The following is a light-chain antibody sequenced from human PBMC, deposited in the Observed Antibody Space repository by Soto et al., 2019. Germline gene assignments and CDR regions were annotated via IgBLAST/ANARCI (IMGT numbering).Light chain of an antibody. V-gene: IGKV3-15*01. CDR1: QSVDSK. CDR3: QQYNNWPRT. Sequence: EVVMTQSPATLSVSPGDRATLSCRASQSVDSKLAWYQQRPGQAPRLLIYGASVRDTGCPDRFSGSGAGTRFTLTITSLQSEDFALYYCQQYNNWPRTLGEGTKVEI. CDR2: GAS. J-gene: IGKJ1*01.